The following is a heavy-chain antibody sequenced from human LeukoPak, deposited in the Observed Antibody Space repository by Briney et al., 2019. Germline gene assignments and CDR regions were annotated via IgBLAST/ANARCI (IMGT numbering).Heavy chain of an antibody. V-gene: IGHV3-23*01. CDR1: GFTFSSYA. D-gene: IGHD5-24*01. CDR3: AKDQGATISVFDY. J-gene: IGHJ4*02. CDR2: IGGSGGSI. Sequence: GGSLRLSCAASGFTFSSYAMSWVRQAPGEGLEWVSAIGGSGGSIYYTGSVKGRFTISRDNSKNTLYLQMNSLRVEDTAVYYCAKDQGATISVFDYWGQGTLVTVSS.